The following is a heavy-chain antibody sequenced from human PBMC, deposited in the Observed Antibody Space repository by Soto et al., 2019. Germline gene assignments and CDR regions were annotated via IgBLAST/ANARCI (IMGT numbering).Heavy chain of an antibody. J-gene: IGHJ3*02. CDR1: GGSISSGGYY. CDR3: ARVKAMSTVTHDDFDS. V-gene: IGHV4-31*03. D-gene: IGHD4-17*01. Sequence: SETLSLTCTVSGGSISSGGYYWSWIRQHPGKGLEGIGYTYYSGSTYYNPSHKRRVTISVETTKNQFSLKLSSVTAADTAVYYCARVKAMSTVTHDDFDSWGQGTMVTVSS. CDR2: TYYSGST.